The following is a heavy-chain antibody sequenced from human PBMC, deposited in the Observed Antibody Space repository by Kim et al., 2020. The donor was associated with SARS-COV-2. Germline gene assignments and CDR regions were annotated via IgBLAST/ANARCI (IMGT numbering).Heavy chain of an antibody. CDR3: ARDHTVTGPSDY. J-gene: IGHJ4*02. D-gene: IGHD4-17*01. Sequence: SVKVSCKASGGTFSSYAISWVRQAPGQGLEWMGGIIPIFGTANYAQKFQGRVTITADESTSTAYMELSSLRSEDTAVYYCARDHTVTGPSDYWGQGTLVTVSS. V-gene: IGHV1-69*13. CDR1: GGTFSSYA. CDR2: IIPIFGTA.